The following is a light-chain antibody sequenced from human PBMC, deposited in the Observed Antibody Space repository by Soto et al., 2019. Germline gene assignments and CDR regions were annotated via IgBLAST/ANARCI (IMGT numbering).Light chain of an antibody. J-gene: IGKJ5*01. CDR1: QSVSSY. CDR3: QQYDSSPIT. Sequence: EIVLPQSPATLSLSPGERATLSCRASQSVSSYLAWYQQKPGQAPRLLIYDASNRATGIPARFSGSGSGTDFTLTISRLEPEDFAVYYCQQYDSSPITFGQGTRLEIK. CDR2: DAS. V-gene: IGKV3-11*01.